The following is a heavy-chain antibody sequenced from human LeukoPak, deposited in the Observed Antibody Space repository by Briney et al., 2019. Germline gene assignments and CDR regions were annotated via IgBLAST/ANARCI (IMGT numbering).Heavy chain of an antibody. D-gene: IGHD6-6*01. CDR2: INHSGST. CDR1: GGSFSVYY. Sequence: SETLSLTCAVYGGSFSVYYWSWIRQPPGKGLEWIGGINHSGSTNYNPSLKSRVTISVDTSKNQFSLKLSSVTAADTAVYYCARGPPLFYSSSFHYWGQGTLVTVSS. CDR3: ARGPPLFYSSSFHY. V-gene: IGHV4-34*01. J-gene: IGHJ4*02.